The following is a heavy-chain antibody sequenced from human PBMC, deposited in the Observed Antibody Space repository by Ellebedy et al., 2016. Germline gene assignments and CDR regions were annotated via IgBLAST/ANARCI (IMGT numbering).Heavy chain of an antibody. J-gene: IGHJ6*03. V-gene: IGHV1-46*03. D-gene: IGHD3-10*01. Sequence: ASVKVSXXASGYTFTSYYMHWVRQAPGQGLEWMGIINPSGGSTSYAQKFQGRVTMTRDTSTSTVYMELSSLRSEDTAVYYCAREMRGLYYYYYMDVWGKGTTVTVSS. CDR2: INPSGGST. CDR3: AREMRGLYYYYYMDV. CDR1: GYTFTSYY.